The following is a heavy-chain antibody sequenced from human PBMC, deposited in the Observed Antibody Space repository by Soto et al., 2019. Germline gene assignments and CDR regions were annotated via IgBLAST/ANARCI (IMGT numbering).Heavy chain of an antibody. CDR2: MSTYNENT. CDR1: GYTFIRYG. J-gene: IGHJ6*01. V-gene: IGHV1-18*01. Sequence: ASVKVSCKASGYTFIRYGISWVRQAPGQGLEWMGWMSTYNENTNYAQRFQGRVAMTTDTFTGTAYIELRSLTSDDTAMYYCAREGFCSSGSCALYSHDYFGMEVWGQGTTVTVSS. CDR3: AREGFCSSGSCALYSHDYFGMEV. D-gene: IGHD2-15*01.